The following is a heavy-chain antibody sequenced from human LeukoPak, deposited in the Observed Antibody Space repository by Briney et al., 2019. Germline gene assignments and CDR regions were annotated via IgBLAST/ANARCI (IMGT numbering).Heavy chain of an antibody. V-gene: IGHV3-74*01. CDR1: GFIFSKHW. D-gene: IGHD3-10*01. Sequence: PGGSLRLSCVASGFIFSKHWMHWVRQAPGKGLVWVSRLNLDGSTTSYADSVKGRFTIFRDNAKNTLYLQMNSLRVDDTGVYYCARESSGSYWGWGQGTLVTVSS. J-gene: IGHJ4*02. CDR2: LNLDGSTT. CDR3: ARESSGSYWG.